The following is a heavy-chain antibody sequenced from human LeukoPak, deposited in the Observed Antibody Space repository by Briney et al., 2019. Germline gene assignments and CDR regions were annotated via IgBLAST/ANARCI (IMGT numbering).Heavy chain of an antibody. J-gene: IGHJ4*02. D-gene: IGHD1-26*01. Sequence: AGSLRLTWAASGFTFTTYAMCWIREAPAWGLDGGSAISNSGGSTYYADSVKDRLTISRDNSKNTLYLQINSLRAEDTAIYYCARRGYGGGSYYGVYWGQGTLVTVSS. CDR1: GFTFTTYA. CDR2: ISNSGGST. CDR3: ARRGYGGGSYYGVY. V-gene: IGHV3-23*01.